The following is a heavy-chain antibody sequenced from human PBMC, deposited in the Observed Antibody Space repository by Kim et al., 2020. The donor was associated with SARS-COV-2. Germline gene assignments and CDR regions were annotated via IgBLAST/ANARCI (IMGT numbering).Heavy chain of an antibody. CDR3: ARLGYSSGWAIFDY. V-gene: IGHV4-39*07. J-gene: IGHJ4*02. Sequence: NPSLKSRVPISVDTSKNQFSLKLSSVTAADTAVYYCARLGYSSGWAIFDYWGQGTLVTVSS. D-gene: IGHD6-19*01.